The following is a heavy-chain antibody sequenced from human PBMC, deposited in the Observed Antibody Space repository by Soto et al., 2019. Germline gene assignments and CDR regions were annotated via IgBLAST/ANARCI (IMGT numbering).Heavy chain of an antibody. CDR1: GFTFSSAW. CDR2: FKSKTDGGTT. CDR3: TTTDIVVVPAAADYYYYGMDV. D-gene: IGHD2-2*01. Sequence: GGSLRLSCAASGFTFSSAWMSWVRQAPGKGLEWVGRFKSKTDGGTTDYAAPVKGRFTISRDDSKNTLYLQMNSLKTEDTAVYYCTTTDIVVVPAAADYYYYGMDVWGQGTTVTVSS. J-gene: IGHJ6*02. V-gene: IGHV3-15*01.